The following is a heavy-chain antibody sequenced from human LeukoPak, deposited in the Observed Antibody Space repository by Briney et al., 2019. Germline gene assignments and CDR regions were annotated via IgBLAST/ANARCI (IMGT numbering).Heavy chain of an antibody. CDR1: GGSISSSSYY. J-gene: IGHJ4*02. D-gene: IGHD3-22*01. Sequence: KPSETLSLTCTVSGGSISSSSYYWGWIRQPPGKGLEWIGSIYYSGSTYYNPSLKSRVTISVDTSKNQFSLKLSSVTAADTAVYYCARDYYDRRGYYFDYWGQGTLVTVSS. V-gene: IGHV4-39*07. CDR3: ARDYYDRRGYYFDY. CDR2: IYYSGST.